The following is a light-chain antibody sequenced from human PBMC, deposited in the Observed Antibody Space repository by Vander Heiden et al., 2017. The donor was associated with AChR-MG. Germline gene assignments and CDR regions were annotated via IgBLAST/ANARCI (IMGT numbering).Light chain of an antibody. CDR1: GSNIGANF. CDR3: AAWDDDFWL. Sequence: QSVLTQPPSASGTPGQTVTISCSGSGSNIGANFVHWYQQFPGRAPKLLIHTNNQRPSGVPDRFSGFKSGTSASLAISGLRSEDEAVYYCAAWDDDFWLFGGGTKLNGL. V-gene: IGLV1-47*01. J-gene: IGLJ3*02. CDR2: TNN.